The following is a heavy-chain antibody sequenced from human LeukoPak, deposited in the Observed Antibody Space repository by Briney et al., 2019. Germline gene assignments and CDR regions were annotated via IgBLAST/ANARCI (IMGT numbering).Heavy chain of an antibody. CDR2: IYAGGNT. D-gene: IGHD3-22*01. J-gene: IGHJ4*02. CDR1: GFTVSNNY. Sequence: PGGSLRLSCAASGFTVSNNYMNWVRQAPGKGLESVSVIYAGGNTYYSDSVKGRFTISRDNSKNTLYLQMNSLRAEDTAVYYCARERDYDSSGYYVFGYWGQGTLVTVSS. CDR3: ARERDYDSSGYYVFGY. V-gene: IGHV3-53*01.